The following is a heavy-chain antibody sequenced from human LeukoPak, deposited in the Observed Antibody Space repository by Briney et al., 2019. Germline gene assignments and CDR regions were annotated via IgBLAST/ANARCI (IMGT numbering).Heavy chain of an antibody. J-gene: IGHJ4*02. D-gene: IGHD3-22*01. CDR1: GFTFSSYA. V-gene: IGHV3-64*01. CDR2: ISTNWGST. CDR3: ARGDSMIVVVKGFDS. Sequence: GGSLRLSCAASGFTFSSYAMHWVRQAPGKGLEYVSAISTNWGSTYYANSVKGRFTISRDNSKNTLYLQMGSLRAEDMAMYYCARGDSMIVVVKGFDSWGQGTLVTVSS.